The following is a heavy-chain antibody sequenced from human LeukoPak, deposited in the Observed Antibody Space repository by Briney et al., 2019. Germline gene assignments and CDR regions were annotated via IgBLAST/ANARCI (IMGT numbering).Heavy chain of an antibody. CDR3: AKRSSYSSSWYVSQSYYYYYGMDV. D-gene: IGHD6-13*01. CDR2: ISYDGSNK. J-gene: IGHJ6*02. Sequence: GGSLRLSCAASGFTFSSYAMHWVRQAPGKGLEWVAVISYDGSNKYYADSVKGRFTISRDNSKNTLYLQMNSLRAEDTAVYYCAKRSSYSSSWYVSQSYYYYYGMDVWGQGTTVTVSS. V-gene: IGHV3-30-3*02. CDR1: GFTFSSYA.